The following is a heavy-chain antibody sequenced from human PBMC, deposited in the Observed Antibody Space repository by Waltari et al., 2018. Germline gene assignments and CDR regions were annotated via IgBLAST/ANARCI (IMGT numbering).Heavy chain of an antibody. D-gene: IGHD6-13*01. V-gene: IGHV1-69*13. Sequence: QVQLVQPGAAVKKPEASAQVSCQASVGTFSSYAYSWVQHDPGKGLDWMGGLIPIFGTANYAQKFQGRVTITADESTSTAYMELSSLRSEDTAVYYCARGIAAAGTFDWWGQGTLVTVSS. CDR2: LIPIFGTA. J-gene: IGHJ4*02. CDR1: VGTFSSYA. CDR3: ARGIAAAGTFDW.